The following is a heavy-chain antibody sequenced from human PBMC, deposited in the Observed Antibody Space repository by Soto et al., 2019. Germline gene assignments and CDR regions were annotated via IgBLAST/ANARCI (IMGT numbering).Heavy chain of an antibody. CDR3: ARDLSYYYGMDV. J-gene: IGHJ6*02. Sequence: SVKVSCKASGGTFSSYAISWVRQAPGQGLEWMGGIIPIFGTANYAQKFQGRVTITADESTSTAYMELSSLRSEDTAVYYCARDLSYYYGMDVWGQGTTVTVSS. CDR2: IIPIFGTA. V-gene: IGHV1-69*13. CDR1: GGTFSSYA.